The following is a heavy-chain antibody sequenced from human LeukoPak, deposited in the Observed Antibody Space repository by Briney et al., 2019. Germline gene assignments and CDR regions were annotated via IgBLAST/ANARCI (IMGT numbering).Heavy chain of an antibody. CDR3: ARERGGQDWDFDL. Sequence: PGRPLRLSCAASGFTFSNYGMHWVRQAPGKGLEWVAVIWDDGSNKYYEESVKGRFIISRDISKKMLYLQMNNLRAEDTAVYYCARERGGQDWDFDLWGRGTLVTVSS. V-gene: IGHV3-33*01. D-gene: IGHD3-10*01. CDR1: GFTFSNYG. J-gene: IGHJ2*01. CDR2: IWDDGSNK.